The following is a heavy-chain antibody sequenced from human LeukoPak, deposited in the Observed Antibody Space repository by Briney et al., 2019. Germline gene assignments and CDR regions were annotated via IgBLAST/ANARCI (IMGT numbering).Heavy chain of an antibody. CDR1: GFTFSSYG. Sequence: PGGSLRLSCAASGFTFSSYGMHWVRQAPGKGLEWVAVISYDGSNKYYADSVKGRFTISRDNSKNTLYLQMNSLRAEDTAVYYCAREQWLVPFDYWGQGTLVTVSS. CDR3: AREQWLVPFDY. V-gene: IGHV3-30*03. CDR2: ISYDGSNK. J-gene: IGHJ4*02. D-gene: IGHD6-19*01.